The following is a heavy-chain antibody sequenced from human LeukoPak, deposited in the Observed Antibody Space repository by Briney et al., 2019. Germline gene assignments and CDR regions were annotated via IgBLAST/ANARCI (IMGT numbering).Heavy chain of an antibody. CDR3: ARDYYYGSGSNYYYYYGMDV. CDR2: INPNSGGT. D-gene: IGHD3-10*01. CDR1: GYTFTGYY. Sequence: GASVKVSCKASGYTFTGYYMHWVRQAPGQGLEWIGWINPNSGGTNYAQKFQGRVTMTRDTSISTAYMELSRLRSDDTAVYYCARDYYYGSGSNYYYYYGMDVWGQGTTVTVSS. V-gene: IGHV1-2*02. J-gene: IGHJ6*02.